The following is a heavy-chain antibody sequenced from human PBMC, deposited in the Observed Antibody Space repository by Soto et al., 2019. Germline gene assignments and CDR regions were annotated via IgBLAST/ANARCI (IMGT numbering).Heavy chain of an antibody. V-gene: IGHV3-48*02. CDR2: ISSNSVTI. CDR3: AREDILGTRSFDY. Sequence: EVRLVESGGGLVQPGGSLRLSCAASGFSFNMYSMNWVRQAPGKGLEWVSYISSNSVTIYDTDSGRGRFTISRDNAKNFLYLQRNSLRDEDTAVYYCAREDILGTRSFDYWGQGTLVTVSS. CDR1: GFSFNMYS. J-gene: IGHJ4*02. D-gene: IGHD1-26*01.